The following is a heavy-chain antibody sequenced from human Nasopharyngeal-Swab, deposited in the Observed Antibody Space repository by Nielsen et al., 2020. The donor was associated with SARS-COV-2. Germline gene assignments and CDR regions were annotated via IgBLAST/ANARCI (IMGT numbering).Heavy chain of an antibody. V-gene: IGHV3-30*03. CDR1: GFTFSSYG. CDR2: ISYDGSKK. J-gene: IGHJ6*02. D-gene: IGHD6-19*01. Sequence: GGSLTMCCAASGFTFSSYGMHWVRQAPGKGLEWVAVISYDGSKKYYVDSVKGRLTISRDNSKNTLYLQMNSLRAEDTAVYYCARDIGHSSGWYSYYSYGMDVWGQGTTVTVSS. CDR3: ARDIGHSSGWYSYYSYGMDV.